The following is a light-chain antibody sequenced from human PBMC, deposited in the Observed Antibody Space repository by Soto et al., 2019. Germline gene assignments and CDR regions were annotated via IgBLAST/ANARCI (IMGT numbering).Light chain of an antibody. V-gene: IGKV1-39*01. CDR1: QDISGR. J-gene: IGKJ4*01. Sequence: DIQMTQSPSSLSASIGETVTITCRASQDISGRLNWYQQTRGRVPKLLIHGASNLESGFPSRFSGIESGTDFTLTISGLQPEDFASYYCHQCYRPRLSVGGGPNVDSK. CDR2: GAS. CDR3: HQCYRPRLS.